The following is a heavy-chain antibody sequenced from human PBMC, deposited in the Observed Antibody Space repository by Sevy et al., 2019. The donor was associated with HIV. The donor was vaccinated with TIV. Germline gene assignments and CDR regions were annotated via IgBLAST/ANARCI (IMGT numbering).Heavy chain of an antibody. CDR3: AKDAGGCSGGNCYWATNYYGMDV. V-gene: IGHV3-30*18. CDR1: AFTFSTYA. Sequence: GGSLRLSCAASAFTFSTYAMHWVRQAPGKGLEWVAVVSYDGGNRHYADSVKGRFTISRDNSKNTLYLQMNGLRGEDTAVYYCAKDAGGCSGGNCYWATNYYGMDVWGQGTTVTVSS. J-gene: IGHJ6*02. CDR2: VSYDGGNR. D-gene: IGHD2-15*01.